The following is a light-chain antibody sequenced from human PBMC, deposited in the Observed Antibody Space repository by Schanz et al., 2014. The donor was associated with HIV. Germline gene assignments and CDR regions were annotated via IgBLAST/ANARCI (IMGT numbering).Light chain of an antibody. V-gene: IGKV1-27*01. CDR3: QNTGSAPLT. Sequence: DIQMTQSPSSLSASVGDRVTITCRASQDISNYLAWYQQRPGQVPRLLIDSASTLQTGVPSRFSGSGSGTDFTLTINSLQPEDFATYYCQNTGSAPLTFGGGTKVE. CDR1: QDISNY. J-gene: IGKJ4*01. CDR2: SAS.